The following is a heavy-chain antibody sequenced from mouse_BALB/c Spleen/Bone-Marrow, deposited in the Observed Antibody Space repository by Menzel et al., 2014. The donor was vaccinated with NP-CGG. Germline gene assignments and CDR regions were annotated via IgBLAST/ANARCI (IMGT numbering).Heavy chain of an antibody. J-gene: IGHJ3*01. Sequence: VQLQQSGTVLARPGASVKMSCKASGYTFTSYWMHWVKQRPGQGLEWIGAIYPGNSDTSYNQEFKGKAKLTAVTSTSTAYMELSSLTNEGSAVYFCTRVITTGSAWFAYWGQGTLVTVSA. CDR3: TRVITTGSAWFAY. D-gene: IGHD2-4*01. CDR1: GYTFTSYW. V-gene: IGHV1-5*01. CDR2: IYPGNSDT.